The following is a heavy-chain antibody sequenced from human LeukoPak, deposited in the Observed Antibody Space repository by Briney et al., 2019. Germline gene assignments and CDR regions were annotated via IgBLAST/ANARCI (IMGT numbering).Heavy chain of an antibody. CDR1: GFTFSSYW. V-gene: IGHV3-74*01. Sequence: GGSLRLSCAASGFTFSSYWMHWVRQAPGKGLVWVSRIDTGGSDTTYADSVKGRFTISRDNAKNTLYLQLNSLRGEDTAVYYCARDRYPSARELDYWGQGTLVTVSS. CDR3: ARDRYPSARELDY. J-gene: IGHJ4*01. D-gene: IGHD1-1*01. CDR2: IDTGGSDT.